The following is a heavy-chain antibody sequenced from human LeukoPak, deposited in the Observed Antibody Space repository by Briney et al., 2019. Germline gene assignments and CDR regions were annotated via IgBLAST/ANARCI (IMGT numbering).Heavy chain of an antibody. Sequence: ASVKVSCKVSGYTLTELSMHWVRQAPGKGREWMGGFDHEDGETIYAQKFQGRVTMTEDTSTDTAYMELSSLRSEDTAVYYCATGYSYGYENAFDIWGQGTMVTVSS. CDR1: GYTLTELS. V-gene: IGHV1-24*01. D-gene: IGHD5-18*01. J-gene: IGHJ3*02. CDR3: ATGYSYGYENAFDI. CDR2: FDHEDGET.